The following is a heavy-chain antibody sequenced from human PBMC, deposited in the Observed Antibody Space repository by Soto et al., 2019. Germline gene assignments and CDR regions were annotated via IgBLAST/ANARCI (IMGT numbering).Heavy chain of an antibody. CDR3: AGAYSGAFCCGGWWINWFDH. Sequence: QVQLVQSGAEVKKPGASVKVSCKASGYTFTSYDINWVRQVTGQGLEWMGWMNPNSRNTGYAQKFQGRVTMARNTSVSTAYLRLSSLGSEDTAVYYCAGAYSGAFCCGGWWINWFDHCGQGTLVTDST. V-gene: IGHV1-8*01. J-gene: IGHJ5*02. D-gene: IGHD2-8*02. CDR2: MNPNSRNT. CDR1: GYTFTSYD.